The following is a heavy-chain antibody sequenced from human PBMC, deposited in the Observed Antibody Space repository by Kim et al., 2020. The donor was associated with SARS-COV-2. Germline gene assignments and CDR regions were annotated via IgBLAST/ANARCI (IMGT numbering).Heavy chain of an antibody. Sequence: GGSLRLSCAASGFTFSSYAMHWVRQAPGKGLEWVAVISYDGSNKYYVDSVKGRFTISRDNSKNTLYPQMNSLRAEDTAVYYCARDSYGMDVWGQGTTVTVSS. CDR2: ISYDGSNK. CDR3: ARDSYGMDV. V-gene: IGHV3-30*04. CDR1: GFTFSSYA. J-gene: IGHJ6*02.